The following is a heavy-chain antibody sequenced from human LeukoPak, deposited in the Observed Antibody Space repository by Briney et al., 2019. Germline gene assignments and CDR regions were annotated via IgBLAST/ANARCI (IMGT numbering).Heavy chain of an antibody. CDR3: AKDTVSGEAAVGYYFDY. Sequence: GGSLRLSCAASGFTFSSYAMSWVRQAPGKGLEWVSLISWDGGSTYYADSVKGRFTISRDNSKNSLYLQMNSLRAEDTALYYCAKDTVSGEAAVGYYFDYWGQGTLVTVSS. CDR1: GFTFSSYA. CDR2: ISWDGGST. V-gene: IGHV3-43D*03. J-gene: IGHJ4*02. D-gene: IGHD6-13*01.